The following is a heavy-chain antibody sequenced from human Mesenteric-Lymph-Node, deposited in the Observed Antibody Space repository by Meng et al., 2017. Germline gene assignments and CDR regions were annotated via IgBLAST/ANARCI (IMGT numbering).Heavy chain of an antibody. CDR3: VRSKISSYYFDF. CDR2: THYRYNWSN. D-gene: IGHD6-6*01. CDR1: GASASGNTAA. J-gene: IGHJ4*02. V-gene: IGHV6-1*01. Sequence: SSPVVAQSLPPLSLPGTVSGASASGNTAAWTWIRQSSSRGLAWLGRTHYRYNWSNDYAVSLNSRVLTQAETSKNEFSLHMRSVTPEHSVIYFCVRSKISSYYFDFWGQGTLVTVSS.